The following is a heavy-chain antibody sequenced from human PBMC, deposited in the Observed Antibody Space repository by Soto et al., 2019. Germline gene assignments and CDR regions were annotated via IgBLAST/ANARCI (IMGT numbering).Heavy chain of an antibody. V-gene: IGHV3-9*01. J-gene: IGHJ6*03. CDR1: GFTFDDYA. CDR3: AKGNFAYYYYYMDV. CDR2: ISWNSGDI. Sequence: EVQLVESGGGLVHPGRSLRLSCAASGFTFDDYAMHWVRQAPGKGLEWVSSISWNSGDIGYADSAKGRFTISRDNAKNSLYLQMNSLRAEDTALYYCAKGNFAYYYYYMDVWGKGTTVTVSS.